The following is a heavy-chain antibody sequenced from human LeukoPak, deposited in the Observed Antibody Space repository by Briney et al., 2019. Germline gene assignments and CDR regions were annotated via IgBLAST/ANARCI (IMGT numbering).Heavy chain of an antibody. V-gene: IGHV1-8*02. CDR3: ARVRGPYGSGSYSY. CDR2: MNPNSGNT. J-gene: IGHJ4*02. D-gene: IGHD3-10*01. CDR1: GYTFTGYY. Sequence: ASVKVSCKASGYTFTGYYMHWVRQATGQGLEWMGWMNPNSGNTGYAQKFQGRVTMTRNTSISTAYMELSSLRSEDTAVYYCARVRGPYGSGSYSYWGQGTLVTVSS.